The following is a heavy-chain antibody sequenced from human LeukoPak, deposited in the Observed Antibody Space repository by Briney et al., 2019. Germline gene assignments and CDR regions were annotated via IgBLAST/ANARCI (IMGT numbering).Heavy chain of an antibody. V-gene: IGHV4-34*01. Sequence: SETLSLTCAVYGGSFSGYYWSWIRQPPGKGLEWIGEINHSGSTNYNPSLKSRVTISVDTSKNQFSLKLSSVTAADTAVYYCARGRLRGWFDPWGQGTLVTVSS. J-gene: IGHJ5*02. CDR3: ARGRLRGWFDP. CDR2: INHSGST. CDR1: GGSFSGYY. D-gene: IGHD3-10*01.